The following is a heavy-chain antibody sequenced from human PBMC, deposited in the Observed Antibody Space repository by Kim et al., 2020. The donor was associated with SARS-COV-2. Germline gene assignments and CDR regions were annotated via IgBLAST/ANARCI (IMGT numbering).Heavy chain of an antibody. Sequence: PSLKSRVTISVAKSKTQFSLKLSSVTAADTAVYYCARGLAAGTGFGYFDYWGQGTLVTVSS. D-gene: IGHD6-13*01. V-gene: IGHV4-4*02. J-gene: IGHJ4*02. CDR3: ARGLAAGTGFGYFDY.